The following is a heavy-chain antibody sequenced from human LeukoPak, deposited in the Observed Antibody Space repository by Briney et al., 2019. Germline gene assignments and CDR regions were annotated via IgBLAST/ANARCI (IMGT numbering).Heavy chain of an antibody. D-gene: IGHD6-19*01. CDR1: GGSISSYY. CDR2: IYYIGIT. V-gene: IGHV4-59*08. Sequence: SETLSLTCTVSGGSISSYYWSWIRQPPGKGLEWSGYIYYIGITNYNPSLKSRVTISVDTSKNQFSLKQRSVTAADTAVYYCARHYGQGWWSSGWNWFDPWGQGTLVTVSS. CDR3: ARHYGQGWWSSGWNWFDP. J-gene: IGHJ5*02.